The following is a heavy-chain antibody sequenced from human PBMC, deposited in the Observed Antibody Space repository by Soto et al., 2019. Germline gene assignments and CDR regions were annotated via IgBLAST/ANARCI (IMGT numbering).Heavy chain of an antibody. V-gene: IGHV4-31*03. D-gene: IGHD3-22*01. J-gene: IGHJ5*02. CDR1: GGSISSGGYY. CDR2: IYYSGST. CDR3: AAHVYDSSDNWFDP. Sequence: PSETLSLTCTVSGGSISSGGYYWSWIRQHPGKGLEWIGYIYYSGSTYYNPSLKSRVTISVDTSKNQFSLKLSSVTSADTAVYYCAAHVYDSSDNWFDPWGQGTLVTVS.